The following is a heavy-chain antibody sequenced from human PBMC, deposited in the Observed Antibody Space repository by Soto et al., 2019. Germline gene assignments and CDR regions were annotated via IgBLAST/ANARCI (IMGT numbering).Heavy chain of an antibody. Sequence: EVQLVESGGGLVQPGGSLKLSYAASGFTFSGSAMHWVRQASGKGLEWVGRIRSKANSYATAYAASVKGRFTISRDDSKNTAYLQMNSLKTEDTAVYYCTRHPPIVGATGGDYWGQGTLVTVSS. CDR3: TRHPPIVGATGGDY. CDR1: GFTFSGSA. J-gene: IGHJ4*02. D-gene: IGHD1-26*01. V-gene: IGHV3-73*02. CDR2: IRSKANSYAT.